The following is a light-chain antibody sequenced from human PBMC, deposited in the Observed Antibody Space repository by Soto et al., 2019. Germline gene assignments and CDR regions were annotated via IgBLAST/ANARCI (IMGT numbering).Light chain of an antibody. V-gene: IGKV4-1*01. J-gene: IGKJ5*01. CDR3: QKYYSPPMP. CDR1: RGVFYSSNNKSY. CDR2: WES. Sequence: NVMTQPPYSLGVSVSDTTRVSRKSSRGVFYSSNNKSYLAWYKQKQGQPPKLIIYWESTRESGVNDRFSGSGSGKHFTITISSLQDEDVEVYYCQKYYSPPMPFGKGTKLEIK.